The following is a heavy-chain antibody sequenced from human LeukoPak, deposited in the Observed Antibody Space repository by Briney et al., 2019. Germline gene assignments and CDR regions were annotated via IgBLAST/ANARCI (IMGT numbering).Heavy chain of an antibody. D-gene: IGHD3-16*01. J-gene: IGHJ4*02. CDR2: IYPNSGGT. CDR3: ARDWGY. Sequence: ASVKVSCKTSGYTFTGYFMHWVRQAPGQGLEWMGWIYPNSGGTNYAPKFQGRVTMTRDTSISTAYMELSRLQSDDPAVYYCARDWGYWGQGTLVTVSS. V-gene: IGHV1-2*02. CDR1: GYTFTGYF.